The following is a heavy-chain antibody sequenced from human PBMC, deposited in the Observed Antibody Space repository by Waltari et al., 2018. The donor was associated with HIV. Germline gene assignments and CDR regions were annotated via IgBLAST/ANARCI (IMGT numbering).Heavy chain of an antibody. Sequence: EVQLLESGGGLVQPGGSLRLSCAASGFTFSSYAMSWVRQAPGKGREWVSASRCSGGRTYYADSGKGPFTISGNNCKTPLYLQRNSLRAEDTAVYYCANPMIGDYWGQGTLVTVSS. J-gene: IGHJ4*02. D-gene: IGHD3-22*01. CDR3: ANPMIGDY. CDR1: GFTFSSYA. CDR2: SRCSGGRT. V-gene: IGHV3-23*01.